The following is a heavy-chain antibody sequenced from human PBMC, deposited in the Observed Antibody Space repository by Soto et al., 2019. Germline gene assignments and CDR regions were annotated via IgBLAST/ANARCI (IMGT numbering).Heavy chain of an antibody. CDR1: GYTFISYY. Sequence: ASVKVSCKASGYTFISYYVHWVRQAPGQGLEWMGIINPSGGSASYTQKFQGRVTMTRDTSTSTVYVELSSLRTEDTAVYYCARSADTALYYFDYWGQGTLVTVSS. CDR3: ARSADTALYYFDY. D-gene: IGHD5-18*01. CDR2: INPSGGSA. J-gene: IGHJ4*02. V-gene: IGHV1-46*01.